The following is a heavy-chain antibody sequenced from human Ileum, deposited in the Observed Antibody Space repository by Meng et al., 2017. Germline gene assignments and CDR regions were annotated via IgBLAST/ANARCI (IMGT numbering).Heavy chain of an antibody. J-gene: IGHJ5*02. CDR1: GFSISSDYY. Sequence: GSLRLSCAVSGFSISSDYYWCWFRQSPGKGLEWIGAIHHSGSTYFKASLKSRVSMSTDTSKNQFSLNLGSLTAADTAVYYCARDLFTSQLRNQHPYNWFDPWGQGTLVTGAS. CDR3: ARDLFTSQLRNQHPYNWFDP. CDR2: IHHSGST. V-gene: IGHV4-38-2*02. D-gene: IGHD1-26*01.